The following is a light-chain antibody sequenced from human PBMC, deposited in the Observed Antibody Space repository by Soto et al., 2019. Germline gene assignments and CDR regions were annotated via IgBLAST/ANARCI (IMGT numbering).Light chain of an antibody. CDR2: GAS. J-gene: IGKJ1*01. Sequence: EIVLTQSPGTLSLSPEERATLSCRASQSVSSSYVAWYQQKPGQAPRLLIYGASSRATGIPDRFSGSGSGTDFTLTISRLEPEDFAVYDCQHVCSSPQWTFGQGTKVEIK. V-gene: IGKV3-20*01. CDR1: QSVSSSY. CDR3: QHVCSSPQWT.